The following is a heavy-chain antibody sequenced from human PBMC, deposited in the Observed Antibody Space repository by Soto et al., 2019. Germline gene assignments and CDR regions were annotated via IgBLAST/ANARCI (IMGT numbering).Heavy chain of an antibody. CDR3: ASQLSIAAAGTKRTHYYYGMDV. J-gene: IGHJ6*02. V-gene: IGHV4-31*02. Sequence: PSETLSLTCTVSGGSISSGGYYWSWIRQHPGKGLEWIGYIYYSGSTYYNPSLKSRVTISVDTSKNQFSLKLSSVTAADTAVYYCASQLSIAAAGTKRTHYYYGMDVWGQGTTVTVS. CDR2: IYYSGST. D-gene: IGHD6-13*01. CDR1: GGSISSGGYY.